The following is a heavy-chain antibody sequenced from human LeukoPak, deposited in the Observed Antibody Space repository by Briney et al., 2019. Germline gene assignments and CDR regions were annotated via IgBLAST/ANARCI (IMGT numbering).Heavy chain of an antibody. J-gene: IGHJ6*02. CDR2: IYHNGYT. D-gene: IGHD2-21*01. CDR3: ARGDSYAYGPYSYYYPMDV. CDR1: GFTFSTYW. Sequence: GSLRLSCSASGFTFSTYWMSWVRQPPGKGLEWIGEIYHNGYTRYNPSLESRVTISVATSKIQFSLELTSVTAADTAVYYCARGDSYAYGPYSYYYPMDVWGHGTTVTVSS. V-gene: IGHV4-34*01.